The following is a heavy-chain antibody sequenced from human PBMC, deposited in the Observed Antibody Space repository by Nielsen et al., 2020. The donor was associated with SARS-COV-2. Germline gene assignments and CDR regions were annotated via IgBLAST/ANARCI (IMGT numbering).Heavy chain of an antibody. Sequence: GGSLRLSCAASGFTFSDYYMSWIRQAPGKGLEWVSYISSSGSTIYYADSVKGRFTISRDNAKNSLYLQMNSLRAEDTAVYYCARAKTTCVTIFGVVTPGAFDIWGQGTMVTVSS. CDR1: GFTFSDYY. J-gene: IGHJ3*02. CDR3: ARAKTTCVTIFGVVTPGAFDI. CDR2: ISSSGSTI. V-gene: IGHV3-11*01. D-gene: IGHD3-3*01.